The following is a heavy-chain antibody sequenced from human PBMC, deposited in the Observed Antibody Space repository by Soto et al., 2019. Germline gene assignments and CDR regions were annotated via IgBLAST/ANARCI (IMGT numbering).Heavy chain of an antibody. CDR1: GFTFSSYA. J-gene: IGHJ6*02. D-gene: IGHD1-26*01. Sequence: GGSLRLSCAASGFTFSSYAMSWVRQAPGKGLEWVSAISGSGGSTYYADSVKGRFTISRDNSKNTLYLKMNSLRAEDTAVYYCVRATTRDTYYYYYGMDVWGQGTTVTVSS. CDR2: ISGSGGST. V-gene: IGHV3-23*01. CDR3: VRATTRDTYYYYYGMDV.